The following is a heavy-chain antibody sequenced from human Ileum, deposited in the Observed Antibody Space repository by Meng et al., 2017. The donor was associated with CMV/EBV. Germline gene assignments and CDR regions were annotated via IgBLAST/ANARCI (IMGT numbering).Heavy chain of an antibody. Sequence: SCVASGFPFSSYAMSWVRQAPGRGLEWVSTISNTGAITFYADSVKGRFAISRDNSKNTLNLQMNGLRAEDTAIYYCAGGDYGGYFHWGQGTLVTVSS. CDR1: GFPFSSYA. CDR3: AGGDYGGYFH. D-gene: IGHD5-12*01. CDR2: ISNTGAIT. V-gene: IGHV3-23*01. J-gene: IGHJ4*02.